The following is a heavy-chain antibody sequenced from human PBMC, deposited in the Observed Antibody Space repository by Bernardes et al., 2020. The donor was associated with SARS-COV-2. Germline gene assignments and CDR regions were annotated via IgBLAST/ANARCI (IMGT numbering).Heavy chain of an antibody. CDR2: MNPNSGNT. Sequence: ASVKVSCKASGYTFTSYDINWVRQATGQGLEWMGWMNPNSGNTGYAQKFQGRVTMTRNTSISTAYMELSSLRSEDTAVYYCARGRSGVTTYYYGMDVWGQGTTVTVSS. J-gene: IGHJ6*02. D-gene: IGHD4-17*01. CDR3: ARGRSGVTTYYYGMDV. V-gene: IGHV1-8*01. CDR1: GYTFTSYD.